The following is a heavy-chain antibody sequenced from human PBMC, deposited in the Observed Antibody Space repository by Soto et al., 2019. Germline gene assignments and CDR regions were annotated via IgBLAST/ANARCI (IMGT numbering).Heavy chain of an antibody. CDR3: AGGGVRGVITRTRDYYGMDV. CDR1: GYSFTSYW. J-gene: IGHJ6*02. D-gene: IGHD3-10*01. CDR2: IYPGDSDT. V-gene: IGHV5-51*01. Sequence: PGESLKISCKGSGYSFTSYWIGWVRQMPGKGLEWMGIIYPGDSDTRYSPSFQGQVTISADKSISTAYLQWSSLKASDTAMYYCAGGGVRGVITRTRDYYGMDVWGQXTTVTVS.